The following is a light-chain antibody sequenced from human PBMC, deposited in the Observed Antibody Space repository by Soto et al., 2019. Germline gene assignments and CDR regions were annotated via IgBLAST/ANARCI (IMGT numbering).Light chain of an antibody. J-gene: IGLJ1*01. CDR2: NNN. Sequence: QSVLTQPPSASGAPGQRVTISCSGSSSNIGTNTVNWYQQLPGTAPKLLIYNNNQRPPGVPDRFSGSKSGTSASLAISGLQSEIEADYYCPAWDDSLYDYVFGIGTKLTVL. CDR3: PAWDDSLYDYV. V-gene: IGLV1-44*01. CDR1: SSNIGTNT.